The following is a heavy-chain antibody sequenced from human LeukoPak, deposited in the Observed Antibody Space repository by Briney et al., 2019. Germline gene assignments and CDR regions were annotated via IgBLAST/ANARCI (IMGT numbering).Heavy chain of an antibody. J-gene: IGHJ4*02. CDR1: GGTFSSYA. V-gene: IGHV1-69*13. D-gene: IGHD5-24*01. CDR2: IIPIFGTA. CDR3: ARDARGRRWLQSFDY. Sequence: GASVKVSCNASGGTFSSYAISWVRQAPGQGLEWMGGIIPIFGTANYAQKFQRRVTITADESTSTAYMELSSLRSEDTAVYYCARDARGRRWLQSFDYWGQGTLVTVSS.